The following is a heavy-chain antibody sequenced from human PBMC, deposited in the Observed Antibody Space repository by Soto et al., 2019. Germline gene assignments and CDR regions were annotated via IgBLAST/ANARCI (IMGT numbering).Heavy chain of an antibody. CDR2: FYYSGGT. CDR3: AKYRRTDAEGYTFDY. Sequence: SETLSLTCTVSGGSLTGSYWSWIRQPPGKGPEWIGYFYYSGGTNFNPSLKSRVTMSVDTARNQFSLQLSSVTAADTAVYFCAKYRRTDAEGYTFDYWGQGALVTLSS. CDR1: GGSLTGSY. D-gene: IGHD2-15*01. J-gene: IGHJ4*02. V-gene: IGHV4-59*01.